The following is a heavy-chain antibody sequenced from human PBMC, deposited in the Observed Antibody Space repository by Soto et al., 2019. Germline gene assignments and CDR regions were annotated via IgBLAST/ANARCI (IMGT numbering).Heavy chain of an antibody. V-gene: IGHV3-11*01. Sequence: QGQLVQSGGGLVKPGGSLRLSCAASGFTVSDYHMIWIRPAPGKGLEWVSYINDSGDTIYYLDSLKGRITISRDNAKNSLFLQMNSLRAEDTAVYYCAREPHGFLELSSVFAFDIWGQGTMVTVSS. CDR2: INDSGDTI. CDR3: AREPHGFLELSSVFAFDI. D-gene: IGHD3-3*01. CDR1: GFTVSDYH. J-gene: IGHJ3*02.